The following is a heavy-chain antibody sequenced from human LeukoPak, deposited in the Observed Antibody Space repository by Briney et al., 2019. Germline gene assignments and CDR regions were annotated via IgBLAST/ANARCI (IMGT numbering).Heavy chain of an antibody. Sequence: GASVKVSCKASGYTFTVYAMHWVRQAPGQRLEWMGWINAGNGNTRYSQKFQDRVTFIRDTSASIVYMELSSLRSEDTAMYYCAREGMNWHGGLDYWGQGTLVTVSS. CDR2: INAGNGNT. J-gene: IGHJ4*02. V-gene: IGHV1-3*01. D-gene: IGHD1-1*01. CDR3: AREGMNWHGGLDY. CDR1: GYTFTVYA.